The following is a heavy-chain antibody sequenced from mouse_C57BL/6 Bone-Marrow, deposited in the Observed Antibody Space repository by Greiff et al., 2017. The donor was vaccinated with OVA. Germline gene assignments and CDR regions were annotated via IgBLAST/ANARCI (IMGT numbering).Heavy chain of an antibody. CDR3: ARGWGDYEAWFAY. Sequence: QVQLQQPGAELVKPGASVKLSCKASGYTFTSYWMQWVKQRPGQGLEWIGEIDPSDSYTNYNQKFKGKATLTVETSSSTAYMQLSSLTSEDSAVYYCARGWGDYEAWFAYWGQGTLVTVSA. CDR1: GYTFTSYW. CDR2: IDPSDSYT. V-gene: IGHV1-50*01. J-gene: IGHJ3*01. D-gene: IGHD2-4*01.